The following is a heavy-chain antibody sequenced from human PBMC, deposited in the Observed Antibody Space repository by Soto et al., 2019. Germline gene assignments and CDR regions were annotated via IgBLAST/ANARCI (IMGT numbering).Heavy chain of an antibody. CDR2: IYHSGGT. CDR1: GGSISSGGYS. Sequence: SEALSLSCTVSGGSISSGGYSWSWIRQPPGKGLEWIGYIYHSGGTYYNPSLKSRVTTSVDRSKNQFSLKLNSVTAADTAVYYSARVTRGFDTTGTVDYWGQGTLVTAS. CDR3: ARVTRGFDTTGTVDY. D-gene: IGHD1-26*01. V-gene: IGHV4-30-2*01. J-gene: IGHJ4*02.